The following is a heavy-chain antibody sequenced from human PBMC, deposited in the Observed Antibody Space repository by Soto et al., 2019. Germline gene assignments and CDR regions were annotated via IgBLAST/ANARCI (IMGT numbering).Heavy chain of an antibody. CDR2: IYYSGST. D-gene: IGHD4-17*01. CDR3: ARAAGGDPGWDFDY. CDR1: GGSISSGGYY. J-gene: IGHJ4*02. Sequence: QVQLQESGPGLVKPSQTLSLTCTVSGGSISSGGYYWSWIRQHPGKGLEWIGYIYYSGSTYYNPSLKSRVTISVDTSKNQFSLKLSSVTAADTAVYYCARAAGGDPGWDFDYWGQGTLVTVSS. V-gene: IGHV4-31*03.